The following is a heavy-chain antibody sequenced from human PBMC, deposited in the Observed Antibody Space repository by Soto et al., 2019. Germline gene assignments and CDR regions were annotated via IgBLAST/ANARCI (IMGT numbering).Heavy chain of an antibody. CDR1: GFTFSDYY. CDR3: ARRRADPAGTLFDY. V-gene: IGHV3-11*06. Sequence: GGSLRLSCAASGFTFSDYYMSWIRQAPGKGLEWVSYISSSSSYTNYADSVKGRFTISRDNAKNSLYLQMNSLRAEDTAVYYCARRRADPAGTLFDYWGQGTLVTVSS. J-gene: IGHJ4*02. CDR2: ISSSSSYT. D-gene: IGHD6-13*01.